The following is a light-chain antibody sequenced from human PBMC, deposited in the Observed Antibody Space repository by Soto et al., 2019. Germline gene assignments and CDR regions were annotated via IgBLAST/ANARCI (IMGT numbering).Light chain of an antibody. CDR2: GAS. Sequence: EMLMTQSPATLSVSPGERATLSCRASQSVSSYLAWYQQKPGQAPRLLIYGASRRATGIPARFSGSGSGTDFTLTISSLQPEDFAVYYCQQYDSSPWAFGQGTKVDIK. CDR1: QSVSSY. J-gene: IGKJ1*01. V-gene: IGKV3D-15*02. CDR3: QQYDSSPWA.